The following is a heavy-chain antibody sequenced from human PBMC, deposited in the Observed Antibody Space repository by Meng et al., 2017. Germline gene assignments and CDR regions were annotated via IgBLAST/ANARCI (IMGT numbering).Heavy chain of an antibody. J-gene: IGHJ6*02. CDR2: ISSSSSYI. Sequence: GESLKISCAASGFTFSSYSMNWVRQAPGKGLEWVSSISSSSSYIYYADSVKGRFTISRDNAKNSLYLQMNSLRAEDTAVYYCARDRNLWFGELLPIYYYGMDVWGQGTTVTASS. CDR3: ARDRNLWFGELLPIYYYGMDV. V-gene: IGHV3-21*01. CDR1: GFTFSSYS. D-gene: IGHD3-10*01.